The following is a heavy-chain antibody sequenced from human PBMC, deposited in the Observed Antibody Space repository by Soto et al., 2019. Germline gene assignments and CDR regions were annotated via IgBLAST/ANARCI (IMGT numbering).Heavy chain of an antibody. Sequence: NPSETLSLTCSVSGDSISTSYYYWGWVRQSPGKGLEWIGSIYYTGSTSYNPSLESRVSISVDTSKNQFSLRLSSVTAADTAVYYCARLGTGIVDTAMVFDYWGQGTLVTVSS. CDR2: IYYTGST. J-gene: IGHJ4*02. CDR1: GDSISTSYYY. V-gene: IGHV4-39*01. CDR3: ARLGTGIVDTAMVFDY. D-gene: IGHD5-18*01.